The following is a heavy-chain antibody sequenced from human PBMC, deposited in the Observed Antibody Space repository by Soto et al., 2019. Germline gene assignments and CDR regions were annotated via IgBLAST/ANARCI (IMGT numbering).Heavy chain of an antibody. CDR2: TYHSGST. J-gene: IGHJ6*02. D-gene: IGHD5-12*01. CDR1: GYSISSGYY. V-gene: IGHV4-38-2*02. CDR3: ARERHSGYDWEEWYSYHGMDV. Sequence: PSETLSLTCAVSGYSISSGYYWGWIRQPPGKGLEWIGSTYHSGSTYYNPSLKSRVTISVDTSKNQVSLKLSSVTAADTAVYDCARERHSGYDWEEWYSYHGMDVWGQGTTVTVSS.